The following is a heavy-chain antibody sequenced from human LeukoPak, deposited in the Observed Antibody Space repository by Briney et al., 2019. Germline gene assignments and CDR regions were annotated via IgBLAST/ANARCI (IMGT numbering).Heavy chain of an antibody. CDR2: INPSGGST. V-gene: IGHV1-46*01. CDR3: AAAPRYYDSSGYQEFDY. D-gene: IGHD3-22*01. J-gene: IGHJ4*02. CDR1: GYTFTSYY. Sequence: GASVKVSCKASGYTFTSYYMHWVRQAPGQGLEWMGIINPSGGSTSYAQKLQGRVTMTRDTSTSTVYMELSSLRSEDTAVYYCAAAPRYYDSSGYQEFDYWGQGTLVTVSS.